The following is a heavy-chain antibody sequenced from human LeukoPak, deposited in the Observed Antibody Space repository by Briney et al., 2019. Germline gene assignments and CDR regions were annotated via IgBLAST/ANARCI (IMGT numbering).Heavy chain of an antibody. CDR3: AKDTSPHYDYVWGTPKYFDY. V-gene: IGHV3-9*01. J-gene: IGHJ4*02. Sequence: PGGSLRLSCAASGFTFSSYSMNWVRQAPGKGLEWVSGISWNSGSIGYADSVKGRFTISRDNAKNSLYLQMNSLRAEDTALYYCAKDTSPHYDYVWGTPKYFDYWGQGTLVTVSS. CDR1: GFTFSSYS. D-gene: IGHD3-16*01. CDR2: ISWNSGSI.